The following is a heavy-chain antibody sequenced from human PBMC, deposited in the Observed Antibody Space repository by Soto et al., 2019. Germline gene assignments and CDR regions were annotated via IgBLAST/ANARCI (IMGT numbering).Heavy chain of an antibody. CDR1: GYTFTSYY. V-gene: IGHV1-46*01. CDR3: ARDRYTDGYYYGMDV. D-gene: IGHD3-16*02. CDR2: INPSGGST. Sequence: QVQLVQSGAALKKPGASVKVSCKASGYTFTSYYMHWVRQAPGQGLEWMGIINPSGGSTSYAQKFQGRVTMTRDTSTSTVYMELSSLRSEDTAVYYCARDRYTDGYYYGMDVWGQGTTVTVSS. J-gene: IGHJ6*02.